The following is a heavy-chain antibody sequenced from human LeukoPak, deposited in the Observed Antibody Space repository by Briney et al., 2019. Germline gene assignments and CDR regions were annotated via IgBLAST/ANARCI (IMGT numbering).Heavy chain of an antibody. V-gene: IGHV4-39*01. Sequence: PSETLSFTCTVSDDSMSSSSYYWGWIRQPPGKGLEWIGSIYYSGSTYYNPSLKSRVTISVDTSKNEFSLKLNSVTAADTAVYYCVRYSSGWRYFDYWGQGTLVTVSS. CDR3: VRYSSGWRYFDY. CDR2: IYYSGST. CDR1: DDSMSSSSYY. J-gene: IGHJ4*02. D-gene: IGHD6-19*01.